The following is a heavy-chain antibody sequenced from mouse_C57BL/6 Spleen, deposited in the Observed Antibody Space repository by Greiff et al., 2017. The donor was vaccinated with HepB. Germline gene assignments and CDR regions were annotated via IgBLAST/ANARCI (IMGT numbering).Heavy chain of an antibody. J-gene: IGHJ4*01. CDR3: ARHEGPSYCSSYGYAMDY. D-gene: IGHD1-1*01. CDR1: GYTFTEYT. Sequence: VQLQQSGAELVKPGASVKLSCKASGYTFTEYTIHWVKQRSGQGLEWIGWFYPGSGSIKYNEKFKDKATLTADKSSSTVYMELSRLTSEDSAVYFCARHEGPSYCSSYGYAMDYWCQGTSVTVSS. CDR2: FYPGSGSI. V-gene: IGHV1-62-2*01.